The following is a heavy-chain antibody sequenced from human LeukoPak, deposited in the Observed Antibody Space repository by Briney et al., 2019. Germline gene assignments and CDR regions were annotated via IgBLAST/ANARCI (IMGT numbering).Heavy chain of an antibody. CDR1: GFTFSSYS. D-gene: IGHD3-22*01. CDR3: ARDYDSSGYYTPYYYYGMDV. V-gene: IGHV3-21*01. J-gene: IGHJ6*02. CDR2: ISSSSSYI. Sequence: GGSLRLSCAASGFTFSSYSMNWVREAPGKGLEWVSSISSSSSYIYYADSVKGRFTISRDNAKNSLYLQMNSLRAEDTAVYYCARDYDSSGYYTPYYYYGMDVWGQGTTVTVSS.